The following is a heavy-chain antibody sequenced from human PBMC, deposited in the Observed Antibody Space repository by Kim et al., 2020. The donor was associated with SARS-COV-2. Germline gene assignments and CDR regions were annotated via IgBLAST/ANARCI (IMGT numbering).Heavy chain of an antibody. D-gene: IGHD6-13*01. CDR2: ISGSGGST. J-gene: IGHJ6*02. V-gene: IGHV3-23*01. CDR1: GFTFSSYA. CDR3: AKEGYSSSWYTEIYYYYGMDV. Sequence: GGSLRLSCAASGFTFSSYAMSWVRQAPGKGLEWVSAISGSGGSTYYADSVKGRFTISRDNSKNTLYLQMNSLRAEDTAVYYCAKEGYSSSWYTEIYYYYGMDVWGQGTTVTVSS.